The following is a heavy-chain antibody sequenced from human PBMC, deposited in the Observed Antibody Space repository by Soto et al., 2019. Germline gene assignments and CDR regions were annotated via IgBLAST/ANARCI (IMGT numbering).Heavy chain of an antibody. Sequence: QIPLVQSGAEVKKPGASVKVSCKGSGYGFTTYGITWVRQAPGQGLEWMAWISAHNGNTNYAQKLQGRVTVTSDTSTSTAYMELRSLRSDDTAVYYCARGRYGDYWGQGALVTVSS. CDR2: ISAHNGNT. D-gene: IGHD1-1*01. J-gene: IGHJ4*02. CDR3: ARGRYGDY. CDR1: GYGFTTYG. V-gene: IGHV1-18*01.